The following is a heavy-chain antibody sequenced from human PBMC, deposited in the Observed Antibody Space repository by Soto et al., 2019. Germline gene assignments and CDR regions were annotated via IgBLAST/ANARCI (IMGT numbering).Heavy chain of an antibody. D-gene: IGHD2-2*01. J-gene: IGHJ6*01. Sequence: GGSLRLSNAASGFTFSSYWTSWVRQAPRKALEWVANIKQDGSEKYYVDSVKARFTISRDNAKNSLYLQMNSLRAEDTAVYYCARELRHRVVPAVLGYYYGMDV. V-gene: IGHV3-7*01. CDR1: GFTFSSYW. CDR3: ARELRHRVVPAVLGYYYGMDV. CDR2: IKQDGSEK.